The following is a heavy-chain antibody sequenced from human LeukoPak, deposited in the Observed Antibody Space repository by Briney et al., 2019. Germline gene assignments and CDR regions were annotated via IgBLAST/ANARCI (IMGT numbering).Heavy chain of an antibody. CDR1: GGTFSSYT. CDR2: IIPILGVA. D-gene: IGHD6-6*01. Sequence: SVKVSCKASGGTFSSYTISWVRQAPGQGLEWMGRIIPILGVANYAQKFQGRVTITADKSTSTAYMELSSLRSEDTAVYYCAREYSSSPWAFDYWGQGTLVTVSS. CDR3: AREYSSSPWAFDY. J-gene: IGHJ4*02. V-gene: IGHV1-69*04.